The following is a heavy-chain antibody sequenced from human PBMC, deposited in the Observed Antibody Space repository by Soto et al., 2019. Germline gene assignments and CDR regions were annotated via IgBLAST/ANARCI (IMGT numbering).Heavy chain of an antibody. Sequence: QVQLVQSGAEVKKPGASVKVSCKASGYTFTSYGISWVRQAPGQGLEWMGWISAYNGNTNYAQNLQGRVTMTTDTPTSTAYMELRSLRSDDTAVYYCALTLYGERGGYDYFDYWGQGTLVTVSS. CDR2: ISAYNGNT. V-gene: IGHV1-18*04. CDR3: ALTLYGERGGYDYFDY. J-gene: IGHJ4*02. D-gene: IGHD4-17*01. CDR1: GYTFTSYG.